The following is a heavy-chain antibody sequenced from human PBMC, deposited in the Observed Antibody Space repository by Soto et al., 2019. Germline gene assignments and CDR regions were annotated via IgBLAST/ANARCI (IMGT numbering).Heavy chain of an antibody. Sequence: SETLSLTCTVSGGSISSGGYYWSWIRQHPGKGLEWIGYIYYSGSTYYNPSLKSRVTISVDTSKNQFSLKLSSVTAADTAVYYCARLDSDGDYFDYWGQATLVTVS. CDR1: GGSISSGGYY. D-gene: IGHD4-17*01. CDR3: ARLDSDGDYFDY. CDR2: IYYSGST. J-gene: IGHJ4*02. V-gene: IGHV4-31*03.